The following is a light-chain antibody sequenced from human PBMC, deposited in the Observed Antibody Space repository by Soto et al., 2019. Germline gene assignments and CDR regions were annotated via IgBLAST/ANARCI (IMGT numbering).Light chain of an antibody. CDR3: QQYDDGPPIT. V-gene: IGKV3D-15*01. CDR1: QSVSTK. Sequence: ETVMTQSPATLSVSPGERATLSCRASQSVSTKLAWYQQKPGQAPRLLIYGASTRATGIPARFSGSGSGTDFPLTVSTLQSEDFAVYYCQQYDDGPPITFGQGTRREIK. CDR2: GAS. J-gene: IGKJ5*01.